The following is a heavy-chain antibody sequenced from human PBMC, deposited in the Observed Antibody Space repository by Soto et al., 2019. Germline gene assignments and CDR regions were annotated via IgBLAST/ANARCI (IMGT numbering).Heavy chain of an antibody. CDR1: GGTFSSYA. Sequence: GASVKVSCKASGGTFSSYAISWVRQAPGQGLEWMGGIIPIFGTANYAQKFQGRVTITADESTSTAYMELSSLRSEDTAVYYCARDMGIVGATHRGTFHIWGQGTMVTVSS. J-gene: IGHJ3*02. CDR3: ARDMGIVGATHRGTFHI. D-gene: IGHD1-26*01. V-gene: IGHV1-69*13. CDR2: IIPIFGTA.